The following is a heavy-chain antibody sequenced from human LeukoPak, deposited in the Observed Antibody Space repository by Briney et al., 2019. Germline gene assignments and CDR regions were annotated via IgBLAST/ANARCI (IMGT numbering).Heavy chain of an antibody. CDR3: AKVGGRDGYTMEAFGFDY. Sequence: PGGSLRLSCAASGFTFSYYAMNWVRQAPGKGLEYVSGINGNGGSTYYANSVKGRFTISRDNSKNTLYLQMNSLRAEDTAVYYCAKVGGRDGYTMEAFGFDYWGQGTLVTVSS. CDR1: GFTFSYYA. J-gene: IGHJ4*02. D-gene: IGHD5-24*01. CDR2: INGNGGST. V-gene: IGHV3-64*01.